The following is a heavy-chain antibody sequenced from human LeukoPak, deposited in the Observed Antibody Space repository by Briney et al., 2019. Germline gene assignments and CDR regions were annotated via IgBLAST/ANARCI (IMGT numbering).Heavy chain of an antibody. CDR1: GGSISSGGYS. CDR3: ARRANTAPPYYFDY. D-gene: IGHD5-18*01. CDR2: VYYSGGT. Sequence: PSETLSLTCAVSGGSISSGGYSWNWIRQPPGKGLEWIGYVYYSGGTNYNPSLKSRVTISLDTSKNQFSLKLSSVTAADTAVYYCARRANTAPPYYFDYWGQGTLVTVSS. V-gene: IGHV4-61*08. J-gene: IGHJ4*02.